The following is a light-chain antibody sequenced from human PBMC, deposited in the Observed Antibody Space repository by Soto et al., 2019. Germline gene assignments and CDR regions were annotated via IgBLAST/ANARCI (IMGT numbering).Light chain of an antibody. CDR3: QQYNSYSLT. V-gene: IGKV1-5*01. Sequence: DIQMTQSPSTLSASVGDRVTITCRASQTLSTWLAWYQQKTGKAPKLLIYDVSTLESGVPSRFSGSGSGTEFTLTISSLQPDDFATYYCQQYNSYSLTFGGGTKVEIK. J-gene: IGKJ4*01. CDR2: DVS. CDR1: QTLSTW.